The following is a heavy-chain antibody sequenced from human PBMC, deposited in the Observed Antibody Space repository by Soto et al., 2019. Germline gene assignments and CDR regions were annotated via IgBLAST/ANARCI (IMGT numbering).Heavy chain of an antibody. CDR2: IWYDGSNK. V-gene: IGHV3-33*01. CDR3: ARVLGSSGWPAMGY. D-gene: IGHD6-19*01. J-gene: IGHJ4*02. CDR1: GFTFSSYG. Sequence: QVQLVESGGGVVQPGRSLRLSCAASGFTFSSYGMHWVRQAPGKGLEWVAVIWYDGSNKYYADSVKGRFTISRDNSKNKLYLQMNSLTAEDTAVYYCARVLGSSGWPAMGYWGQGSLVSVSS.